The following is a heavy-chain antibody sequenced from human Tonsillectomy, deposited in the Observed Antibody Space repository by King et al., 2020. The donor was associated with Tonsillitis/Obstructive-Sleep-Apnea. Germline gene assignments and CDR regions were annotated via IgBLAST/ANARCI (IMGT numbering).Heavy chain of an antibody. Sequence: VQLQQWGAGLLKPSETLSLTCAVYGGSFSGYYWSWIRQPPGKGLEWIGEINHSGSTNYNPSLKSRVTISVDTSKNQFSLKLNSVPSADTAVYYCARGGYERGKNSPFDSWGQGTLVTFPS. CDR2: INHSGST. V-gene: IGHV4-34*01. D-gene: IGHD2-15*01. CDR3: ARGGYERGKNSPFDS. J-gene: IGHJ4*02. CDR1: GGSFSGYY.